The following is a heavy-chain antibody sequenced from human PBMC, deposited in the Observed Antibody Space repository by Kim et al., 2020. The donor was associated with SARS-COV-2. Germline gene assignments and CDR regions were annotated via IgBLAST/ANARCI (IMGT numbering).Heavy chain of an antibody. CDR1: GFSLNTRGMC. Sequence: SGPTLVKPTQTLTLTCTFSGFSLNTRGMCVSWIRQPPGKALEWLARIDWDDDKYYTTSLKTRLTISKDTSKNQVVLTMTNMDPVDTATYYCARIRWYCSSTSCQAAYFDYWGQGTLVTVSS. CDR3: ARIRWYCSSTSCQAAYFDY. D-gene: IGHD2-2*01. J-gene: IGHJ4*02. CDR2: IDWDDDK. V-gene: IGHV2-70*11.